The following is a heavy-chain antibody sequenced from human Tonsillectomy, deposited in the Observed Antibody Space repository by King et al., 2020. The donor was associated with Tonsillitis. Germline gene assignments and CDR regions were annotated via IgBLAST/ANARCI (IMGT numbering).Heavy chain of an antibody. Sequence: QLQESGPGLVKPSETLSLTCTVSGGSISSYYWSWIRQPPGKGLEWIGYIYYSGSTNYNPSLKSRVTISVDTSKKQFSLKLSSVTAADTAVYSCAGLYCGSTSCYIDYWGQGTLVTVSS. CDR2: IYYSGST. D-gene: IGHD2-2*01. V-gene: IGHV4-59*08. CDR3: AGLYCGSTSCYIDY. CDR1: GGSISSYY. J-gene: IGHJ4*02.